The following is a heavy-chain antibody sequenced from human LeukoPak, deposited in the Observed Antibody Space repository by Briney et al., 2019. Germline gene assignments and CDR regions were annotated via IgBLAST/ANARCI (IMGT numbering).Heavy chain of an antibody. CDR1: GGSINSYY. CDR2: IYYSGST. Sequence: SETLSLTCTVSGGSINSYYWGWIRQPPGKGLEWIGSIYYSGSTYYNPSLKSRVTISVDTSKNQFSLKLSSVTAADTAVCYCARGGGPYWIYYYMDVWGKGTTVTVSS. D-gene: IGHD1-1*01. CDR3: ARGGGPYWIYYYMDV. J-gene: IGHJ6*03. V-gene: IGHV4-39*07.